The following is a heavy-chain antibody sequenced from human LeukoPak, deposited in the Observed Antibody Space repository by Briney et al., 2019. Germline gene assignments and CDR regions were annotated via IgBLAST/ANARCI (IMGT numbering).Heavy chain of an antibody. CDR1: GFTFSSYA. Sequence: GGSLRLSCTASGFTFSSYAMSWVRQAPGKGLEWVSAISGSGGSTYYADSVKGRFTISRDNSKNTLYLQMNSLRAEDTAVYYCAKDRANRIQRAFGYWGQGTLVTVSS. J-gene: IGHJ4*02. CDR2: ISGSGGST. V-gene: IGHV3-23*01. D-gene: IGHD5-18*01. CDR3: AKDRANRIQRAFGY.